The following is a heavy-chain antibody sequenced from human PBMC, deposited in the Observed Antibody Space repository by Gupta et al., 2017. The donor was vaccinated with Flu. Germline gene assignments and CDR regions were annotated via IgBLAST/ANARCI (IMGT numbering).Heavy chain of an antibody. V-gene: IGHV4-34*01. J-gene: IGHJ1*01. Sequence: QVQLQQCGAGLLKPSETLSLTCAVYGGSFSGYYWSWIRQPPGKGLEWIGEINHSGSTNYNPSLKSRVTISVDTSKNQFSLKLSSVTAADTAVYYCARAQVTWRKNYRAEYFQHWGQGTLVTVSS. CDR3: ARAQVTWRKNYRAEYFQH. D-gene: IGHD3-16*02. CDR2: INHSGST. CDR1: GGSFSGYY.